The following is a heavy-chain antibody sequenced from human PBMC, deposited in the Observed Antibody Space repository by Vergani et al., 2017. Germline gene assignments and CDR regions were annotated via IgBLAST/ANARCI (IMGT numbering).Heavy chain of an antibody. Sequence: QVQLVESGGGVVQPGRSLRLSCAASGFTFSSFGMHWVRQAPGKGLEWVAVTWYDGRNDYYADSVRGRFTISRDNAKNSLYLEMNSLRVEDTAVYFCARSLVAGKGGYWGQGTRVAVSS. CDR2: TWYDGRND. CDR3: ARSLVAGKGGY. D-gene: IGHD6-19*01. CDR1: GFTFSSFG. V-gene: IGHV3-33*01. J-gene: IGHJ4*02.